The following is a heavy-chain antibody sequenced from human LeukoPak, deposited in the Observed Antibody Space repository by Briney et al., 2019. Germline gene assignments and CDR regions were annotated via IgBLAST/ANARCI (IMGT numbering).Heavy chain of an antibody. J-gene: IGHJ4*02. Sequence: AGGSLRLSCAASGFTFYTYAMTWVRQAPGKGLEWVSSISSGGTYIYYAESVRGRSTISRDNTKNFLYLQLSTLRVEDTAVYYCARDRPTGRSRGVVVQWGQGTLVTVSS. CDR2: ISSGGTYI. D-gene: IGHD2-15*01. CDR1: GFTFYTYA. CDR3: ARDRPTGRSRGVVVQ. V-gene: IGHV3-21*01.